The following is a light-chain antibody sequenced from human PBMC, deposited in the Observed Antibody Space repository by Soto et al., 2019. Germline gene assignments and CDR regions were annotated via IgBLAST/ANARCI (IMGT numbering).Light chain of an antibody. J-gene: IGKJ3*01. CDR3: QQNNNWPPFT. CDR1: QSVSSN. V-gene: IGKV3-15*01. CDR2: GAS. Sequence: EIVMTQSPATLSVSPGERATLSCRASQSVSSNLAWYQQKPGQAPRLLIDGASTRATGIPARFSGSGSGTEFTLTISSLQSEDFAVYYCQQNNNWPPFTFGPGTKVDIK.